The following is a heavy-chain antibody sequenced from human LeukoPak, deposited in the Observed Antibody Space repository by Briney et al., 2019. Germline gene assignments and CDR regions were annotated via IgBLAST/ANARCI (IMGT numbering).Heavy chain of an antibody. D-gene: IGHD6-6*01. CDR2: IYYSGST. J-gene: IGHJ3*02. Sequence: SETLFLTCTVSGGSISSCYWSWIRQPSGKGLEWIGYIYYSGSTNYNPSLKSRVTISLDTSKNQFSLKLSSMSAADTAVYYCASFIEYTSSDAFDIWGQGTMVTVSS. V-gene: IGHV4-59*08. CDR3: ASFIEYTSSDAFDI. CDR1: GGSISSCY.